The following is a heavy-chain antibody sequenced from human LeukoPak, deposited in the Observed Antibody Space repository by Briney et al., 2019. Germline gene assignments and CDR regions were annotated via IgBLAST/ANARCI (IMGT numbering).Heavy chain of an antibody. J-gene: IGHJ3*02. CDR2: ISAYNGNT. CDR1: GYTFTSYG. D-gene: IGHD3-16*01. V-gene: IGHV1-18*01. Sequence: ASVKVSCTASGYTFTSYGISWVRQAPGQGLEWMGWISAYNGNTNYAQKLQGRVTMTTDTSTSTAYMELRSLRSDDTAVYYCARVMITFGGVLDAFDIWGQGTMVTVSS. CDR3: ARVMITFGGVLDAFDI.